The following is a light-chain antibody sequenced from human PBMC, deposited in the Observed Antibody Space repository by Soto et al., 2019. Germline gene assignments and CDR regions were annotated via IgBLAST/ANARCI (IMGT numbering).Light chain of an antibody. CDR3: QQRKNWQVT. CDR1: QSISSN. CDR2: DAS. V-gene: IGKV3-11*01. J-gene: IGKJ5*01. Sequence: EMVLTQSACTLSWSPGERATLSCGASQSISSNSLAWYQQKPGQAPRLLIYDASNRATGTPARFSGSGYGTDFNLTISSLETEDFAVYYCQQRKNWQVTFGQGTRLEIK.